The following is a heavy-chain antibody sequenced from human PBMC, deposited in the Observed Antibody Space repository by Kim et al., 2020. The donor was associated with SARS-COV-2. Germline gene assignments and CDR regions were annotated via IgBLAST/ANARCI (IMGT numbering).Heavy chain of an antibody. CDR2: IYYSGST. CDR1: GGSISSYY. D-gene: IGHD6-6*01. CDR3: AREGVSNSSCYYGMDV. Sequence: SETLSLTCTVSGGSISSYYWSWIRQPPGKGLEWIGYIYYSGSTNYNPSLNSRVTISVDTSKNQFSLKLSSVTAADTAVCYCAREGVSNSSCYYGMDVWGQGTTVTIPS. J-gene: IGHJ6*02. V-gene: IGHV4-59*13.